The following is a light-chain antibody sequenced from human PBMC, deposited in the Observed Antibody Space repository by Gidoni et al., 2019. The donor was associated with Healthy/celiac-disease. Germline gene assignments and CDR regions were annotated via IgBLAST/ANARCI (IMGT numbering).Light chain of an antibody. V-gene: IGLV2-14*01. CDR2: VVS. J-gene: IGLJ2*01. CDR1: SSDVGGYNY. CDR3: SSYTSSSVV. Sequence: SALTQPASVTGTPGQSTTIACTGTSSDVGGYNYFSWYQQHPGKAPKLMIYVVSNRLSGVSNRFSGSKSGNTASLTISGLQAEDESDYYCSSYTSSSVVFGGWTKLSVL.